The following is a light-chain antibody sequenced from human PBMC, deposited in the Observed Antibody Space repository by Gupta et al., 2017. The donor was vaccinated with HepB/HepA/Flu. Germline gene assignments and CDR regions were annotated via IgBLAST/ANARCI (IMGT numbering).Light chain of an antibody. Sequence: QSVLTQPPSASGTPGQRVTISCSGSSSNIGSKPVNWYQQLPETAPKLLIYYNNRRPSGVPDRFSGSKSGTSASLAISRLQSEDEGDYYCASWDESLDGRVFGGGTKLIVL. V-gene: IGLV1-44*01. CDR1: SSNIGSKP. CDR2: YNN. J-gene: IGLJ3*02. CDR3: ASWDESLDGRV.